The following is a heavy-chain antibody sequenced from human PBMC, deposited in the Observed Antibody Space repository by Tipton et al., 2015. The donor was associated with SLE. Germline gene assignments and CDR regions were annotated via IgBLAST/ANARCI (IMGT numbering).Heavy chain of an antibody. Sequence: TLSLTCTVSGGSISSSSYYWGWIRQPPGKGLEWIGSIYYSGSTYYNPSLKSRVTISVDTSKSQFSLKLSSVTAADTAVYYCARHSSGWYRAWFDPWGQGTLVTVSS. V-gene: IGHV4-39*01. J-gene: IGHJ5*02. CDR3: ARHSSGWYRAWFDP. CDR2: IYYSGST. CDR1: GGSISSSSYY. D-gene: IGHD6-19*01.